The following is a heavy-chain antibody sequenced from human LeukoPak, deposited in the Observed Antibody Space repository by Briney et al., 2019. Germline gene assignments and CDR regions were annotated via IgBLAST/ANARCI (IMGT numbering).Heavy chain of an antibody. CDR2: IYYSGST. V-gene: IGHV4-30-4*08. D-gene: IGHD7-27*01. CDR1: GGSISSGDYY. J-gene: IGHJ4*02. Sequence: SETLSLTCTVTGGSISSGDYYWSWIRQPPGKGLEWIGYIYYSGSTYYNPSLKSRVTISVDTSKNQFSLKLSSVTAADTAVYYCARPTETGYFDYWGQGTLVTVSS. CDR3: ARPTETGYFDY.